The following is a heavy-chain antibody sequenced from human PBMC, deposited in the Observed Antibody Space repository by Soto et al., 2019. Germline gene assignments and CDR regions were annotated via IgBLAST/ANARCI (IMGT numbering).Heavy chain of an antibody. CDR2: INHSGST. J-gene: IGHJ2*01. V-gene: IGHV4-34*01. D-gene: IGHD2-21*01. Sequence: QVQLQQWGAGLLKPSETLSLTCAVYGGSFSGYYWSWIRQPPGKGLEWIGEINHSGSTNYNPSLKSLVTISLDTSKNQFSPKLTSVTAADPAVYYCARYVPPLENCGGDCSYWYCNLLRRGNLDTVSS. CDR1: GGSFSGYY. CDR3: ARYVPPLENCGGDCSYWYCNL.